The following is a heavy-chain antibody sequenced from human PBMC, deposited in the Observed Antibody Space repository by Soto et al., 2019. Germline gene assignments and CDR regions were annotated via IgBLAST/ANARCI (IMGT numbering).Heavy chain of an antibody. CDR2: IFHSCSA. J-gene: IGHJ6*02. CDR1: DASISSSAYY. CDR3: ARYTFGHDREYHSALDD. V-gene: IGHV4-30-4*01. Sequence: PSETLPLTCTVSDASISSSAYYLSWVRQPPGKGLEWIGYIFHSCSAYYNPSLKRRVSISLDTSKNQSSLKLTSVTAADTAVFDCARYTFGHDREYHSALDDWGQGNTVAVSS. D-gene: IGHD3-10*02.